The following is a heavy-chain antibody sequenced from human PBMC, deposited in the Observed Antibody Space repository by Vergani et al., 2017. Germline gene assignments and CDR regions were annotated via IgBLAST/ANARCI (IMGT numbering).Heavy chain of an antibody. CDR2: ISWNSGSI. D-gene: IGHD3-10*01. CDR3: VRGVIIILDSDAFDI. J-gene: IGHJ3*02. V-gene: IGHV3-9*01. Sequence: EVQLVESGGGLVQPGRSLRLSCAASGFTFDDYAMHWVRQAPGKGLDGVSGISWNSGSIGYADSVKGRFTISRDNAKNSLYLQMNSLRAEDTALYYCVRGVIIILDSDAFDIWGQGTMVTVSS. CDR1: GFTFDDYA.